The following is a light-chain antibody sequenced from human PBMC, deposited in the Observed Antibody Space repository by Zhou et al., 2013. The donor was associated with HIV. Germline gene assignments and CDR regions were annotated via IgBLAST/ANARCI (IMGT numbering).Light chain of an antibody. J-gene: IGKJ5*01. CDR1: QSVGSW. Sequence: DIQMTQSPSTLSASVGDRVTITCRASQSVGSWLAWYQQKPGKAPKLLIYGASTLESGVPSTFSGTRSGTEFTLTISSLQPDDFATYFCQQYRTYSITFGQGTRLEMK. V-gene: IGKV1-5*03. CDR2: GAS. CDR3: QQYRTYSIT.